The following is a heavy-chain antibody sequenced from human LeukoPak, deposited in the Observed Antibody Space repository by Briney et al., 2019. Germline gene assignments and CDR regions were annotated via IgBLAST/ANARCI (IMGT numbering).Heavy chain of an antibody. CDR3: AREPGNNGDLDY. J-gene: IGHJ4*02. V-gene: IGHV3-21*01. CDR2: ISTSGSST. D-gene: IGHD4-17*01. Sequence: PGGSLRLSCAASGFTFSTYNMNWVRQAPGKGLEWVSSISTSGSSTFHADSMKGRFTISRDNAKSSLYLQMSSLRAEDTAVYYCAREPGNNGDLDYWGQGTLVTVSS. CDR1: GFTFSTYN.